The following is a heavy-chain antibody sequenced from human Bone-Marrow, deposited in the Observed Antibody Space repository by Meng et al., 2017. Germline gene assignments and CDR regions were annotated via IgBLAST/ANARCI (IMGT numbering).Heavy chain of an antibody. CDR3: ARDEDISAAGKLFGDY. D-gene: IGHD6-13*01. V-gene: IGHV1-2*02. J-gene: IGHJ4*02. CDR1: GYTFSDYY. CDR2: INPNSGAT. Sequence: ASVKVSCKASGYTFSDYYMDWVRQAPGQGLEWMGWINPNSGATNYAQKFQGRVTLTRDKSITTVYMELSGLRSDDTAMYYCARDEDISAAGKLFGDYWGQGTLVTVSS.